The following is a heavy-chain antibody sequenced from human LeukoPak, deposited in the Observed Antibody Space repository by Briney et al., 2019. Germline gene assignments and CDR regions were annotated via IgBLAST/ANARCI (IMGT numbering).Heavy chain of an antibody. CDR2: IIGSSGDT. Sequence: GGSLGLSCAASGFTFSFYAMSWVRQAPGKGLEWVSLIIGSSGDTLYADSVKGRFTISRDISKNRLYLQMNSLRAEDTALYYCAKGAYDYIEMGYFDDWGQGTLVTVSS. J-gene: IGHJ4*02. V-gene: IGHV3-23*01. CDR1: GFTFSFYA. D-gene: IGHD5-12*01. CDR3: AKGAYDYIEMGYFDD.